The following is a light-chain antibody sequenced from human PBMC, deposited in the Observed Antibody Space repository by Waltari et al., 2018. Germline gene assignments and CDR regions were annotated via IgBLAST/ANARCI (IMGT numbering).Light chain of an antibody. CDR1: QGISNY. CDR3: QHRHSYPIT. CDR2: TAS. V-gene: IGKV1-9*01. Sequence: DIQLSHPPSFLSASVVDRVTITCRSSQGISNYLVWYQQKPGKDPKLLIHTASPLQGGVPSRFSGSGSGTEFTLTISSLQPEDFATYYCQHRHSYPITFGQGTRLEIK. J-gene: IGKJ5*01.